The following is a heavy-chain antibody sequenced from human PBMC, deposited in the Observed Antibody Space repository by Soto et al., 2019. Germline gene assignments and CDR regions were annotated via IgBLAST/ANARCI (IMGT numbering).Heavy chain of an antibody. CDR3: AREIGGFDY. D-gene: IGHD2-15*01. CDR1: GGNFFNYA. CDR2: IIPIPGTT. V-gene: IGHV1-69*13. Sequence: ASVKVSCKASGGNFFNYAITWVRQAPGQGLEWMGGIIPIPGTTNYAQKFQGRVTITADASTSTAYMELSSLRSEDTAVYYCAREIGGFDYWGQGTLVTVS. J-gene: IGHJ4*02.